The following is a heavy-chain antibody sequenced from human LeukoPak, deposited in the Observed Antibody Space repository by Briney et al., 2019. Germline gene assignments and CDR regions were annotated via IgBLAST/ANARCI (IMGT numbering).Heavy chain of an antibody. CDR1: GDSIISSSYY. CDR2: IYYSGNP. V-gene: IGHV4-39*01. D-gene: IGHD3-10*01. CDR3: ARHENGDNYFDN. J-gene: IGHJ4*02. Sequence: SETLSLTCTVSGDSIISSSYYWGWIRQPPGRGLERIGNIYYSGNPYYNPSLKSRVTISVDTSKNQFSLKLSSVTAADTAVYYCARHENGDNYFDNWGQGTLVSVSS.